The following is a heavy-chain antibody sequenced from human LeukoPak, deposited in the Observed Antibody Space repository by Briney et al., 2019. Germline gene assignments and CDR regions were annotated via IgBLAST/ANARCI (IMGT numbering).Heavy chain of an antibody. D-gene: IGHD3-22*01. J-gene: IGHJ4*02. CDR1: GFTFSSSA. CDR2: ISGSGGST. V-gene: IGHV3-23*01. Sequence: GGSLRLSCAASGFTFSSSAMSWVRQAPGKGLEWVSAISGSGGSTYYADSVKGRFTISRDNSKNTLYLQMNSLRAEDTAVYYCATYYDSRGYYHGTYFDYLGQGTLVTVSS. CDR3: ATYYDSRGYYHGTYFDY.